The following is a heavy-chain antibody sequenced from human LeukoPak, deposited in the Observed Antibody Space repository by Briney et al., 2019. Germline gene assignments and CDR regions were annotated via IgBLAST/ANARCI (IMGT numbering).Heavy chain of an antibody. D-gene: IGHD5-24*01. V-gene: IGHV3-30*18. CDR2: ISYDGSNK. CDR3: AKDLRWLQFSAFDI. J-gene: IGHJ3*02. Sequence: GGSLRLSCAASGFTFSSYAMSWVRQAPGKGLEWVAVISYDGSNKYYADSVKGRFTISRDNSKNTLYLQMNSLRAEDTAVYYCAKDLRWLQFSAFDIWGQGTMVTVSS. CDR1: GFTFSSYA.